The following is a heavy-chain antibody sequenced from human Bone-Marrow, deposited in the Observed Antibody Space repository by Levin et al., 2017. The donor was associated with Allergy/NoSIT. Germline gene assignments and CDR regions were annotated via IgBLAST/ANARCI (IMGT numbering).Heavy chain of an antibody. CDR3: ARVHYSNLPYYYFHYGMDV. CDR1: GGSVSNSTYY. D-gene: IGHD3-22*01. CDR2: IDYSGST. J-gene: IGHJ6*02. Sequence: PSETLSLTCTVSGGSVSNSTYYWGWIRQPPGKGLEWIGNIDYSGSTFYNPSLKSRVTISADPSKNQFSLKVNSVTAADTAVYYCARVHYSNLPYYYFHYGMDVWGQGTTVSVSS. V-gene: IGHV4-39*07.